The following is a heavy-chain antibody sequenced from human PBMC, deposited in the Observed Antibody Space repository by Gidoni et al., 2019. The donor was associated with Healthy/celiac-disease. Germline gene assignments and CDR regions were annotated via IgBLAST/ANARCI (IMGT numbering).Heavy chain of an antibody. CDR3: ARDGDYYGSGGGFDY. D-gene: IGHD3-10*01. CDR2: ISSSSSYI. J-gene: IGHJ4*02. V-gene: IGHV3-21*01. CDR1: GFTFSSCS. Sequence: EVQLVESGGGLVKPGGSLRLSCAASGFTFSSCSMNWVRKAPGKGLEWVASISSSSSYISYAGSVKGRCTISRDNAKNSLYLQINSLRAEYTAVCDCARDGDYYGSGGGFDYWGQGTLVTVSS.